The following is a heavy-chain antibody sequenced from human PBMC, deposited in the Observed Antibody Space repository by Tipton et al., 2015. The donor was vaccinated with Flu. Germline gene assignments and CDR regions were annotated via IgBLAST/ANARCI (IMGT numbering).Heavy chain of an antibody. V-gene: IGHV4-4*02. CDR3: ARFMVAGVHYYFDY. Sequence: TLSLTCAVSGASITDRNWWSWVRQPPGKGLEWIGEIFHSGSTNYNSSLKSRVTISVDKSKNQFSLNLSSVTAADTAVYYCARFMVAGVHYYFDYWGQGTLVTVSS. CDR1: GASITDRNW. D-gene: IGHD4/OR15-4a*01. J-gene: IGHJ4*02. CDR2: IFHSGST.